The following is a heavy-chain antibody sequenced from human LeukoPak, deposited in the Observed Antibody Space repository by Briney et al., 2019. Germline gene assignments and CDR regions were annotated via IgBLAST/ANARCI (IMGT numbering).Heavy chain of an antibody. CDR1: GYSFTSYW. Sequence: GESLKISCKGSGYSFTSYWIGWVRQMSGKGLEWMGIIYPGDSDTRYSPSFQGQVTISADKSISTAYLQWRSLKASDTAMYYCARLKGPYGKHSGVDYWGQGTLVTVSS. D-gene: IGHD4-17*01. CDR2: IYPGDSDT. V-gene: IGHV5-51*01. CDR3: ARLKGPYGKHSGVDY. J-gene: IGHJ4*02.